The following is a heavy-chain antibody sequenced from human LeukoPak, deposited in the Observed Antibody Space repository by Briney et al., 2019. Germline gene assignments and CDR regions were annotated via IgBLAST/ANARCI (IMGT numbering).Heavy chain of an antibody. V-gene: IGHV4-59*01. J-gene: IGHJ5*02. Sequence: SETLSLTCSVSDDSITMYYWTWIRQPPGKGLEWIGYVDHTGSTNYNPSLKSRVTISVDTSKNHFSLKLSSVTPADTAVYYCARGGYYGSGNDFRFDPWGQGTLVTVSS. CDR3: ARGGYYGSGNDFRFDP. CDR2: VDHTGST. D-gene: IGHD3-10*01. CDR1: DDSITMYY.